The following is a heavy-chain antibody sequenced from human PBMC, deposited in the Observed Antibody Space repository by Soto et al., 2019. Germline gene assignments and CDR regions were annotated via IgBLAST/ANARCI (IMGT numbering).Heavy chain of an antibody. Sequence: QVQLVESGGGVVQPGRSLRLSCAASGFTFSSYGMHWVRQAPGKGLEWGAVISDDGSNKYYADSVKGRFTISRDNSKNTLYLQMTSLRAEHTAIYYCAKDLFGGVIPFEGGGIPYWGQQTLVTVSS. CDR3: AKDLFGGVIPFEGGGIPY. V-gene: IGHV3-30*18. CDR2: ISDDGSNK. CDR1: GFTFSSYG. D-gene: IGHD3-16*02. J-gene: IGHJ4*02.